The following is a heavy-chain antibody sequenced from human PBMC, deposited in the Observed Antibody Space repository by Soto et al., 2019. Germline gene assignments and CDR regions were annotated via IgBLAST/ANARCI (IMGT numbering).Heavy chain of an antibody. Sequence: EVQLLESGGGLVQPGGSLRLSRAASGFTFSNYAVTWVRQAPGKGLEWVSTISGSGGSTYYADSVKSRFTISRDNSKNTLDLQMNSLRAEDTAVYYCAKDQGSSWYEIDYWGQGALVTVSS. J-gene: IGHJ4*02. D-gene: IGHD6-13*01. V-gene: IGHV3-23*01. CDR3: AKDQGSSWYEIDY. CDR1: GFTFSNYA. CDR2: ISGSGGST.